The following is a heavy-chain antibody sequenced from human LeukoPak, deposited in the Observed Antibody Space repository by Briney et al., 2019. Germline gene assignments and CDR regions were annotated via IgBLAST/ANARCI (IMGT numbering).Heavy chain of an antibody. CDR1: GYSFTSYW. J-gene: IGHJ6*02. V-gene: IGHV5-51*01. CDR3: ARHGLDYSNSGYYGMDV. Sequence: GESLKISCKGSGYSFTSYWIGWVRQMPGKGLEWMGIIYPSDSDTRYSPSFQGQVTISADKSITTAYLQWSSLKASDTAMYYCARHGLDYSNSGYYGMDVWGQGTTVTVSS. CDR2: IYPSDSDT. D-gene: IGHD4-11*01.